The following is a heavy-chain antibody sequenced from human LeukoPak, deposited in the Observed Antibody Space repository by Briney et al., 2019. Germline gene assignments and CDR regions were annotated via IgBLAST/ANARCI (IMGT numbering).Heavy chain of an antibody. CDR3: ARSSRIANYYYYYMDV. J-gene: IGHJ6*03. V-gene: IGHV3-7*01. Sequence: GGSLRLSCAASGFTFSSYWMSWVRQAPGKGLEWVANIKQDGSEKYYVDSVKGRFTISRDNAKNSLYLQMNSLRAEDTAVYYYARSSRIANYYYYYMDVWGKGTTVTVSS. CDR2: IKQDGSEK. D-gene: IGHD6-13*01. CDR1: GFTFSSYW.